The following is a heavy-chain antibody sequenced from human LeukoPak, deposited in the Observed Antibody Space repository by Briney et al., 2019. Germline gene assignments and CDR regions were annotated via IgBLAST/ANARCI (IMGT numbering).Heavy chain of an antibody. V-gene: IGHV4-59*08. CDR3: AGQPRLEMMLRI. Sequence: SETLSLTCTVSGGSISSYYWSWIRQPPGKGLEWIGYIYYSGSTNYNPSLKSRVTISVDTSKNQFSLKLSSVTAADTAVYYCAGQPRLEMMLRIWGQGTMVTASS. D-gene: IGHD3-16*01. CDR1: GGSISSYY. J-gene: IGHJ3*02. CDR2: IYYSGST.